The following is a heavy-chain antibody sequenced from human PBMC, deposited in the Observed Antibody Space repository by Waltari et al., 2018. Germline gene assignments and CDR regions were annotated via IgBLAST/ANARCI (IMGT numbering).Heavy chain of an antibody. CDR2: FNTKNTRP. V-gene: IGHV7-4-1*01. J-gene: IGHJ2*01. Sequence: QVELVQSGSELRQPGASVKVSCKASGYTFTDYSLSWVRQAPGQGPEWMGWFNTKNTRPTYAQVFTGRFVFSLDTSVSTAFLEIRSLKSEDTAIYYCARALTYDIFSGCWYFDLWGRGTVVTVSS. CDR3: ARALTYDIFSGCWYFDL. CDR1: GYTFTDYS. D-gene: IGHD3-9*01.